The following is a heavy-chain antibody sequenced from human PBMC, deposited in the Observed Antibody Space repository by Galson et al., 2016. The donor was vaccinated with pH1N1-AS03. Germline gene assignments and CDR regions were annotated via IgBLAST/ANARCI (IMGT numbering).Heavy chain of an antibody. J-gene: IGHJ4*02. Sequence: QSGAEVKKPGESLRVSCTGYGYSSSNYWIGWVRQLPGKGLEWMGFIYCGDSDTRYGPSFQGRVTFSADKSTNTAYLQWSRLQASDTAIYYCARVIPVAGFHFDSWGQGTLVTVSS. CDR1: GYSSSNYW. CDR3: ARVIPVAGFHFDS. CDR2: IYCGDSDT. V-gene: IGHV5-51*03. D-gene: IGHD6-19*01.